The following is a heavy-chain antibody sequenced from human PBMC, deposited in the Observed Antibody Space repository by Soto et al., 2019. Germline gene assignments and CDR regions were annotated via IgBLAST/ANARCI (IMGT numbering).Heavy chain of an antibody. D-gene: IGHD5-18*01. Sequence: QVQLQESGPGLVKPSETLSLTCIVSGGSVSSGNYYWSWIRQPPGKGLEWIGHIYYSGSTNHNPSLKNRVTISVDTSKNQFSLRLSSVTAADTAVYYCASDLLGRKPIGRGYIYVGQGWFAPWGQGTLVTVSS. J-gene: IGHJ5*02. CDR3: ASDLLGRKPIGRGYIYVGQGWFAP. CDR2: IYYSGST. V-gene: IGHV4-61*01. CDR1: GGSVSSGNYY.